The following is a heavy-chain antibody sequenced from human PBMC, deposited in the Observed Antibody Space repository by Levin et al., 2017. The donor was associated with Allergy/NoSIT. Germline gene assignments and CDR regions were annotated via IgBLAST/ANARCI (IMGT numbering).Heavy chain of an antibody. CDR1: GFTFSTYG. V-gene: IGHV3-33*03. Sequence: GESLKISCAASGFTFSTYGMHWVRQAPGKGLEWVADIWSNGITTYYGDSVKGRFTISRDNSKNTLSLEMNSLGAEDTAVYYCARSSFGGDYLDYWGQGILVTVSS. CDR3: ARSSFGGDYLDY. J-gene: IGHJ4*02. D-gene: IGHD3-16*01. CDR2: IWSNGITT.